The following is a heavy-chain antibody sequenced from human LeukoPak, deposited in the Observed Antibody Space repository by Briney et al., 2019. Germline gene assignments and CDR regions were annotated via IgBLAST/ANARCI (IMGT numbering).Heavy chain of an antibody. Sequence: SETLSLTCTVSGGSISSGSYYWSWIRQPAGKGLEWIGHIYASGGTKYNPSLESRVTISIDTSKNQLSLRLSSVTAADTAVYYCARVTPYGSGDFDYWGQGTLVTVSS. V-gene: IGHV4-61*10. CDR3: ARVTPYGSGDFDY. D-gene: IGHD3-10*01. CDR2: IYASGGT. J-gene: IGHJ4*02. CDR1: GGSISSGSYY.